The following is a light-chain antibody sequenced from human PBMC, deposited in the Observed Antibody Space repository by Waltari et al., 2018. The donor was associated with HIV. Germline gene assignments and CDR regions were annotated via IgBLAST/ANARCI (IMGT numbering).Light chain of an antibody. CDR2: DVS. CDR1: SSDVGAYNY. V-gene: IGLV2-14*03. Sequence: QSALTQPASVSGSPGQSITISCTGTSSDVGAYNYVSWYQQHPGKAPKLMIYDVSHRPSGVSNRFSGSKSGNTASLTISGLQAEDESDYYCSSYTSSSTPFYVFGTGTKVTVL. J-gene: IGLJ1*01. CDR3: SSYTSSSTPFYV.